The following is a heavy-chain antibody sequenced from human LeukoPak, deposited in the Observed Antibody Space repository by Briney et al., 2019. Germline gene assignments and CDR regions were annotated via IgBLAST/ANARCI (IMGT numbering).Heavy chain of an antibody. Sequence: GASVKVSCKASGDTFTSYGISWVRQAPGQGLEWMGWISAYNGNTNYAQKLQGRVTMTTDTSTSTAYMELRSLRSDDTAVYYCARSGAGTYCSGGSCYLDYWGQGTLVTVSS. CDR1: GDTFTSYG. V-gene: IGHV1-18*01. D-gene: IGHD2-15*01. CDR3: ARSGAGTYCSGGSCYLDY. J-gene: IGHJ4*02. CDR2: ISAYNGNT.